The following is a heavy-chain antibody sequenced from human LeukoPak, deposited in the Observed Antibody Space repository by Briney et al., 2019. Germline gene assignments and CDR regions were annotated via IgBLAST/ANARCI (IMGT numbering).Heavy chain of an antibody. CDR3: ARDVRGWSGFDY. Sequence: SETLSLTCSVSGSSISSYYWSWIRQPAGKGLEWIGRIYTTGSTDYNPPPKSRLTMSVDTSKNQFSLNLSSVTAADTAVYYCARDVRGWSGFDYWGQGTLVTVSS. D-gene: IGHD3-3*01. CDR2: IYTTGST. CDR1: GSSISSYY. J-gene: IGHJ4*02. V-gene: IGHV4-4*07.